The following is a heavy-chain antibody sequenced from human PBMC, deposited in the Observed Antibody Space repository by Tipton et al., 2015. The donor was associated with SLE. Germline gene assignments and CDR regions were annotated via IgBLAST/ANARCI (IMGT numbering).Heavy chain of an antibody. D-gene: IGHD6-13*01. CDR3: TRSLYNTNWFWFDP. J-gene: IGHJ5*02. CDR2: IYDSGTT. CDR1: GGSFRFNEFY. V-gene: IGHV4-61*08. Sequence: TLSLTCAVYGGSFRFNEFYWAWIRQSPGKGLEWIGYIYDSGTTYYNPSLKSRVTISLGTSTNQFSLRLSSVTAADTAVYFCTRSLYNTNWFWFDPWGQGTLVIVSS.